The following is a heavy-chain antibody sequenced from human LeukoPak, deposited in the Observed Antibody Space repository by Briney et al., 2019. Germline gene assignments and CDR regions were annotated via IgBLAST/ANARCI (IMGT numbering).Heavy chain of an antibody. CDR3: ARGAGIAARPYYYYGMDV. V-gene: IGHV1-18*01. Sequence: ASVKVSCKASGYTFTSYGISWVRQAPGQGLEWMGWISVYNGNTNYAQKLQGRVTMTTDTSTSTAYMELRSLRSDDTAVYYCARGAGIAARPYYYYGMDVWGQGTTVTVSS. D-gene: IGHD6-6*01. CDR2: ISVYNGNT. J-gene: IGHJ6*02. CDR1: GYTFTSYG.